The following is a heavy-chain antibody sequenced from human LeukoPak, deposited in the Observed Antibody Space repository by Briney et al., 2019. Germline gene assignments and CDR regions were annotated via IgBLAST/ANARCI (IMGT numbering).Heavy chain of an antibody. CDR2: INHGGAT. Sequence: SETLSLTCAVFGVSLSDHDWSWIRQPPGKGLEWVGEINHGGATNYNPSLKSRVNLSLDTSKNQVSLKLNSLTAADTAVYYCARGKGDLSMIVMIVTAVEFYFDSWGPGTLVTVSS. V-gene: IGHV4-34*01. CDR1: GVSLSDHD. J-gene: IGHJ4*02. D-gene: IGHD3-22*01. CDR3: ARGKGDLSMIVMIVTAVEFYFDS.